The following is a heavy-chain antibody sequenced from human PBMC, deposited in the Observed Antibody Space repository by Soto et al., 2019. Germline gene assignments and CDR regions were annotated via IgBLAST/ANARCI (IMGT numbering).Heavy chain of an antibody. CDR1: GYIVNKYG. V-gene: IGHV1-18*01. J-gene: IGHJ3*01. CDR3: ARGGGALDV. CDR2: ISAHTGDA. Sequence: QVQLVQSGTEVKKPGATVKVSCKASGYIVNKYGINWVRQAPGQGLEWMGCISAHTGDATYSQRLQDRVTMTTDTSANIAYMELNNLESDDTGVYFCARGGGALDVWGQGTLVTVSS.